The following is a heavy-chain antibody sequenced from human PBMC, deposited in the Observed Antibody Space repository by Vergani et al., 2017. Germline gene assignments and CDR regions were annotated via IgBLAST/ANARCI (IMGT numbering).Heavy chain of an antibody. Sequence: EVQLLESGGGLVQPGGSLRLSCAASGFTFSSYAMSWVRQAPGKGLEWVSAISGSGGSPYYADSVKGRFTISRDNSKNTLYLQRNSLRAEDTAVYYCAKDLASIAAAGTITLDYWGQGTLVTVSS. V-gene: IGHV3-23*01. CDR3: AKDLASIAAAGTITLDY. CDR1: GFTFSSYA. D-gene: IGHD6-13*01. J-gene: IGHJ4*02. CDR2: ISGSGGSP.